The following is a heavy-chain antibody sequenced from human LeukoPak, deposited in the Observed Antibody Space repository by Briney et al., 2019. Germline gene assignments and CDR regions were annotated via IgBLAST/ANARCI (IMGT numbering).Heavy chain of an antibody. V-gene: IGHV5-51*01. CDR2: IYPGDSDT. CDR1: GYSFTSYW. J-gene: IGHJ5*02. Sequence: GESLKISCKGSGYSFTSYWISWVRQMPGKGLEWMGIIYPGDSDTRYSPSFQGQVTISADKSISTAYLQWSSLKASDTAMYYCARRYCSSTCWFDPWGQGTLVTVSS. D-gene: IGHD2-2*01. CDR3: ARRYCSSTCWFDP.